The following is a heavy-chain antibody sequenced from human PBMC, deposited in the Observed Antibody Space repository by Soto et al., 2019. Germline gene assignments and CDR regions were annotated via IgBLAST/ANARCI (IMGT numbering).Heavy chain of an antibody. CDR2: ISSSSSTI. J-gene: IGHJ6*03. CDR1: GFTFSSYS. V-gene: IGHV3-48*01. Sequence: EVQLVESGGGLVQPGGSLRLSCAASGFTFSSYSMNWVRQAPGKGLEWVSYISSSSSTIYYADSVKGRFTISRDNAKNSLYLQMNSLRAEDTAVYYCARVFIAARRVAYYMDVWGKGTTVTVSS. CDR3: ARVFIAARRVAYYMDV. D-gene: IGHD6-6*01.